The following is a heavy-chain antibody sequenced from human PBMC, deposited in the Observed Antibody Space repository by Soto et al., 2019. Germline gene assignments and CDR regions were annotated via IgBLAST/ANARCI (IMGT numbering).Heavy chain of an antibody. CDR1: GFSLTTSGVG. CDR3: AHRLGVAVAVAGVGDLCFSC. D-gene: IGHD2-21*02. CDR2: IYWNDRP. V-gene: IGHV2-5*01. Sequence: SGPTLVNPTQTLTLTCTFSGFSLTTSGVGVGWIRQPPGKALEWLALIYWNDRPRYSPSLKNRLSITKDTSKNQVFLTMTDMDPVDTATYFCAHRLGVAVAVAGVGDLCFSCWGRGTRGTVAS. J-gene: IGHJ4*02.